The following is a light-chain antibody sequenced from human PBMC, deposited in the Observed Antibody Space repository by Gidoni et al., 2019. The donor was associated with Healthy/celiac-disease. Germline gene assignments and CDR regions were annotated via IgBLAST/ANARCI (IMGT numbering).Light chain of an antibody. V-gene: IGLV2-14*01. CDR2: GVS. CDR3: SSYTSGSTDV. CDR1: SSDVGGYNY. Sequence: QSALTQPASVSGSPGQSITISCTGPSSDVGGYNYVSWYQQPPGKAPKLMIYGVSNRPSGVSNRFSGSKSGTTASLTSAGLQDEDEDDYYCSSYTSGSTDVFGTGTKVTVL. J-gene: IGLJ1*01.